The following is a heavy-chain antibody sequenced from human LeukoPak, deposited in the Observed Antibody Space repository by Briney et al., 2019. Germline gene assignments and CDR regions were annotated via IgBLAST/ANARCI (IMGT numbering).Heavy chain of an antibody. V-gene: IGHV1-2*02. CDR3: ARARVPIAVAGLYYFDY. J-gene: IGHJ4*02. Sequence: ASVKVSCKASGYTFTAYYIHWLRQAPGQGPEWMGWIKPDSGSSHYAQKFQGRVTMTRDTPSNSAYMDLTRLTSDDTAVYYCARARVPIAVAGLYYFDYWDQGALVTVSS. CDR2: IKPDSGSS. D-gene: IGHD6-19*01. CDR1: GYTFTAYY.